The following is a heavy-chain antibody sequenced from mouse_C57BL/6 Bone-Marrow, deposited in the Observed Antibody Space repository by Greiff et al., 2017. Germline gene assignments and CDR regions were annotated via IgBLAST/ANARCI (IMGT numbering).Heavy chain of an antibody. J-gene: IGHJ1*03. CDR3: ARLTGPYFDV. D-gene: IGHD4-1*01. Sequence: QVQLKESGPELVKPGASVKISCKASGYSFTSYYIHWVKQRPGQGLEWIGWIYPGSGNTKYHEKFKGKATLTADTSSSTAYMQLSSLTSEDSAVYYCARLTGPYFDVWGTGATVTVSS. CDR2: IYPGSGNT. V-gene: IGHV1-66*01. CDR1: GYSFTSYY.